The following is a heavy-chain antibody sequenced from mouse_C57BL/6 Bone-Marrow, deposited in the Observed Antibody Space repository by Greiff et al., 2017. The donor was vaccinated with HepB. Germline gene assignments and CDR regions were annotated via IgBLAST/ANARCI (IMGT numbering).Heavy chain of an antibody. J-gene: IGHJ4*01. CDR1: GYSFTDYN. CDR2: INPNYGTT. CDR3: ARAHYGSSYGAMDY. Sequence: EVQLQQSGPELVKPGASVKISCKASGYSFTDYNMNWVKQSNGKSLEWIGVINPNYGTTGYNQKFKGKATLTVDQSSSTAYMQLNSLTSEDSAVYYCARAHYGSSYGAMDYWGQGTSVTVSS. D-gene: IGHD1-1*01. V-gene: IGHV1-39*01.